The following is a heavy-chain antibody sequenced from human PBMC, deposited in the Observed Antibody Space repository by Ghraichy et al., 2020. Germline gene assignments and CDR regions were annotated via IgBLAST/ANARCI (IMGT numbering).Heavy chain of an antibody. J-gene: IGHJ4*02. Sequence: SETLSLTCTVSGGSISSGSYYWSWFRQPAGKGLEWIGRISTSGNTNYSPSLKSRVTISVDTSKNEFSLGLSSVTAADTAVYFFVSGGVPAATGAGYWGQGTLVTVSS. CDR2: ISTSGNT. CDR3: VSGGVPAATGAGY. D-gene: IGHD2-2*01. V-gene: IGHV4-61*02. CDR1: GGSISSGSYY.